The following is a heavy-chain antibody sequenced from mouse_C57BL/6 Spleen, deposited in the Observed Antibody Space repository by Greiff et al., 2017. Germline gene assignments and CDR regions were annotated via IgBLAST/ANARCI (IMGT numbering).Heavy chain of an antibody. CDR1: GFNIKDDY. Sequence: VQLKESGAELVRPGASVKLSCTASGFNIKDDYMHWVKQRPEQGLEWIGWIDPENGDTEYASKFQGKATITADTSSNTAYLQLSSLTSEDTAVYYCTTGDYYYGSSSFDYWGQGTTLTVSS. J-gene: IGHJ2*01. CDR2: IDPENGDT. CDR3: TTGDYYYGSSSFDY. V-gene: IGHV14-4*01. D-gene: IGHD1-1*01.